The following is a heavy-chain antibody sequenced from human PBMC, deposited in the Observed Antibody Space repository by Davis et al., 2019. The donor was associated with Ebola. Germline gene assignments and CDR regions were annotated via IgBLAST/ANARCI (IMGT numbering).Heavy chain of an antibody. CDR3: ASGEDTAGYFDY. J-gene: IGHJ4*02. V-gene: IGHV4-39*01. CDR2: IYYSGST. CDR1: GGSISSSSYY. Sequence: PGGSLRLSCTVSGGSISSSSYYWGWIRQPPGKGLEWIGSIYYSGSTYYNPSLKSRVTISVDTSKNQFSLKLSSVTAADTAVYYCASGEDTAGYFDYWGQGTLVTVSS.